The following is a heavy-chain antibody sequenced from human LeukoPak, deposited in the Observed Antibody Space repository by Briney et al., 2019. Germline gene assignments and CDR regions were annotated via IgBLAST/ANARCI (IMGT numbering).Heavy chain of an antibody. CDR3: ARVEGSSTSYSDY. J-gene: IGHJ4*02. CDR1: GYTFTGYY. V-gene: IGHV1-2*02. D-gene: IGHD6-6*01. CDR2: INPDSGGT. Sequence: ASVKVSCKASGYTFTGYYMHRVRQAPGQGLEWMGWINPDSGGTNYAQKFQGRVTMTRDTSISTAYMELSRLRSDDTAVYYCARVEGSSTSYSDYWGQGTLVTVSS.